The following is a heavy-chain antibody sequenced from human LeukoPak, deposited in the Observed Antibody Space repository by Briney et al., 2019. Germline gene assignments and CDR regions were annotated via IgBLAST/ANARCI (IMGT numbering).Heavy chain of an antibody. V-gene: IGHV3-48*04. J-gene: IGHJ4*02. CDR1: GFTFSSYS. CDR2: ISSPSSTI. Sequence: GGSLRLSCAASGFTFSSYSMNWVRQAPGKGLEWVSYISSPSSTIYYADSVKGRFTISRDNARNSLYLQMDSLRAEDTAVYYCARVVWGQLMYFFDYWGQGTLVTVSS. CDR3: ARVVWGQLMYFFDY. D-gene: IGHD3-16*01.